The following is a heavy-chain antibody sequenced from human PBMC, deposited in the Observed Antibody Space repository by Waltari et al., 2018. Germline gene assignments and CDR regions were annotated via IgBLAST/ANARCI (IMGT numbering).Heavy chain of an antibody. CDR3: ARGRDYDFWAVDI. Sequence: QVQLVQSGAEVKKPGSSVKVSCKASGGTFSSYTISWVRQAPGQGLEWMGRISPIRGIANDAQKFQGRVTITADKSTSTAYMELSSLRSEDTAVYYCARGRDYDFWAVDIWGQGTMVTVSS. J-gene: IGHJ3*02. CDR1: GGTFSSYT. V-gene: IGHV1-69*02. D-gene: IGHD3-3*01. CDR2: ISPIRGIA.